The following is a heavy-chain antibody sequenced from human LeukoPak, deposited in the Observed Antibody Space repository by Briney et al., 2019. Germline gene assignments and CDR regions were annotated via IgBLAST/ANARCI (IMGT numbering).Heavy chain of an antibody. CDR3: ARQSGYYRYYFDY. D-gene: IGHD3-22*01. J-gene: IGHJ4*02. CDR1: GGSISSSSYY. CDR2: IYYSGST. V-gene: IGHV4-39*01. Sequence: SETLSLTCTVSGGSISSSSYYWGWIRQPPGKGLEGIGSIYYSGSTYYNPSLKSRVTISVDTPKKQFSLKLSSVTAADTAVYYCARQSGYYRYYFDYWGQGTLVTVSS.